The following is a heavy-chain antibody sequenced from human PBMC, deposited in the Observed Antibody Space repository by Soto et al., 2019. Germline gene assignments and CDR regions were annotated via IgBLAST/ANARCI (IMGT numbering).Heavy chain of an antibody. V-gene: IGHV3-74*01. CDR1: GLPFSDNW. CDR3: ARDSYSSATH. Sequence: EVQLVESGGGLVQPGGSLRLSCAASGLPFSDNWMHWVRQAPGKGLVWVSRISSDGSSTTYADSVKGRFTVSRDNAQNTLYLQMSGLRAEDTAMYYCARDSYSSATHWGPGTLVTVSS. D-gene: IGHD6-19*01. CDR2: ISSDGSST. J-gene: IGHJ4*02.